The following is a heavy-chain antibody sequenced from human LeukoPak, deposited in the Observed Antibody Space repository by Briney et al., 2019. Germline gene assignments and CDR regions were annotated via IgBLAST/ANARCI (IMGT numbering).Heavy chain of an antibody. CDR2: INPSGGST. CDR1: GYTFTSYY. CDR3: ARDGGWLQLLPALLN. J-gene: IGHJ4*02. Sequence: ASVTVSCKASGYTFTSYYMHWVRQAPGQGLEWMGIINPSGGSTSYAQKFQGRVTMTRDTSTSTVYMELSSLRSEDTAVYYCARDGGWLQLLPALLNWGQGTLVTVSS. D-gene: IGHD5-24*01. V-gene: IGHV1-46*01.